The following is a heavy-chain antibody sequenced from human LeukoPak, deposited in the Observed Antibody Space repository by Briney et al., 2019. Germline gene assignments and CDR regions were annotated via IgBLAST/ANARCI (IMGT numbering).Heavy chain of an antibody. D-gene: IGHD5-12*01. Sequence: PGGSLRLSCAASALTFGVYCMSWVRHPPGKGMEWVSGTSWNGGSTGYADSVKGRFTISRDNAKKSLYLQMNSLRAEDTALYYCARGFGYSGYDYWGQGTLVTVSS. J-gene: IGHJ4*02. CDR2: TSWNGGST. CDR1: ALTFGVYC. V-gene: IGHV3-20*04. CDR3: ARGFGYSGYDY.